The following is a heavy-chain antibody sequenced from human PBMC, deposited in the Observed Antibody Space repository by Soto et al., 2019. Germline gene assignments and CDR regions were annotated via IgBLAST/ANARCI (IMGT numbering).Heavy chain of an antibody. CDR2: ISPGIDIR. Sequence: QVQLVQSGAEVKKPGSSVKVSCKASGGTFSTYTLNWVRQAPGQGLEWMGGISPGIDIRDYAQKFQGRVTITADESTSKVYMQLSTVIYEDTALYDCAGGMCFGGSCYLDVWGQGTLVTVSS. J-gene: IGHJ4*02. D-gene: IGHD2-15*01. CDR1: GGTFSTYT. CDR3: AGGMCFGGSCYLDV. V-gene: IGHV1-69*12.